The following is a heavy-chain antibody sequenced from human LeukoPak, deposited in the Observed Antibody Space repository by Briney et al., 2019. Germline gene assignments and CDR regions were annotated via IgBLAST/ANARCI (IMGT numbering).Heavy chain of an antibody. CDR2: IDAGATST. V-gene: IGHV3-48*03. CDR1: GFPVNKYE. Sequence: GGSLRLSCAASGFPVNKYEMHWVRQAPGKGLEWVSYIDAGATSTNYADSVWGRFTLSRDNAQDSVHLQMNSLRDEDTAVYYCVRGRLLRSTKYFDYWGQGALVTVSS. CDR3: VRGRLLRSTKYFDY. D-gene: IGHD2-21*02. J-gene: IGHJ4*02.